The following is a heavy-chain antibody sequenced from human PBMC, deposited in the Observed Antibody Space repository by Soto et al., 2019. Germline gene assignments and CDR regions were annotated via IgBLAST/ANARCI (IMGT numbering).Heavy chain of an antibody. CDR3: ASSPTKYCTSTSCFTVIDY. CDR2: IYYSGST. V-gene: IGHV4-61*08. CDR1: GGSISSGGYS. D-gene: IGHD2-2*02. J-gene: IGHJ4*02. Sequence: PSETLSLTCTVSGGSISSGGYSWSWIRQPPEKGLEWIGYIYYSGSTNYNPSLKSRVTISVDTSKNQFSLKLSSVTAADTAVYYCASSPTKYCTSTSCFTVIDYWGQGTLLTISS.